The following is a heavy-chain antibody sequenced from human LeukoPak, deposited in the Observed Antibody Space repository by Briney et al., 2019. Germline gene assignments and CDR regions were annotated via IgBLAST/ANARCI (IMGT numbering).Heavy chain of an antibody. V-gene: IGHV4-59*01. CDR1: GGSISSYY. Sequence: SETLSLTCTVSGGSISSYYWSWIRQPPGKGLEWIGYIYYSGSTNYNPSLKSRVTISVDTSKNQFSLKLSSVTAADTAVYYCARMGGDYREDFDAFDIWGQGTMVTVSS. CDR2: IYYSGST. D-gene: IGHD4-17*01. CDR3: ARMGGDYREDFDAFDI. J-gene: IGHJ3*02.